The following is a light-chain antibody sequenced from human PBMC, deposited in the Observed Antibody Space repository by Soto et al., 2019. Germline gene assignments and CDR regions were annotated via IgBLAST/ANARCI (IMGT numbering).Light chain of an antibody. CDR3: QQRSNWHFT. V-gene: IGKV3-11*01. Sequence: EIVLTQSPATLSLSPGERATLSCRASQSVSSYLAWYQQKPGQAPRLLIYDASNRATGIPARFSGSGSGTDCTLTISSLEPEDFAVYYCQQRSNWHFTFGPGTKVDIK. CDR1: QSVSSY. J-gene: IGKJ3*01. CDR2: DAS.